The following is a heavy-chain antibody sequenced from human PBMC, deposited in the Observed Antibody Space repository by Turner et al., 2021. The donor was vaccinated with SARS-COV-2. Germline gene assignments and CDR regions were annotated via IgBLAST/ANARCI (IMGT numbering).Heavy chain of an antibody. V-gene: IGHV3-9*01. CDR2: ISWNSGSM. CDR1: GFTFDDYA. J-gene: IGHJ4*02. D-gene: IGHD1-7*01. Sequence: EVQLVESGGGLVQPGRSLRLSCPASGFTFDDYAMHWVRQAPGKGLEWVSGISWNSGSMGYADSVKGRFTISRDNAKNSLYLQMNSLRAEDTDFYYCAKDTGNSWGDYFDYWGQGTLVTVSS. CDR3: AKDTGNSWGDYFDY.